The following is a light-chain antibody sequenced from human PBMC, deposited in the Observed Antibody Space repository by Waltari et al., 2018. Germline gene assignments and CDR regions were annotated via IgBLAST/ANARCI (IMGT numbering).Light chain of an antibody. CDR2: RND. CDR3: ATWDDRMNGHWV. CDR1: LSHIRDNV. V-gene: IGLV1-44*01. J-gene: IGLJ3*02. Sequence: QSVLTQSPSASGTPGQRVTISCSVSLSHIRDNVVTWYQQLPGNAPKLLIYRNDQRPSGVPDRFSASKSGTSASLAISGLQSEDEADYYCATWDDRMNGHWVFGGGTKVTVL.